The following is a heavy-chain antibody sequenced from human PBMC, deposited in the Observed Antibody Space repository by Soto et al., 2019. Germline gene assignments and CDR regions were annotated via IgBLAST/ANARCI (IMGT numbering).Heavy chain of an antibody. Sequence: GGSLRLSCAASGFTFSNAWMSWVRQAPGKGLEWVSTVSGSGGNTYYADSVKGRFTISRDNSENTLYLQMISLRAEDMAIYYCAKGPHSSGWHYFDYWGQGTLVTVSS. D-gene: IGHD6-19*01. CDR2: VSGSGGNT. CDR3: AKGPHSSGWHYFDY. V-gene: IGHV3-23*01. CDR1: GFTFSNAW. J-gene: IGHJ4*02.